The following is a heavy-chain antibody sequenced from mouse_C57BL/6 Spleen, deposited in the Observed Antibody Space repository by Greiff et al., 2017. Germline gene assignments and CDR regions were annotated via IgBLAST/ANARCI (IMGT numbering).Heavy chain of an antibody. J-gene: IGHJ3*01. V-gene: IGHV1-26*01. CDR3: ARSPIYDGPWFAY. CDR2: INPNNGGT. CDR1: GYTFTDYY. D-gene: IGHD2-3*01. Sequence: EVQLQQSGPELVKPGASVKISCTASGYTFTDYYMNWVKQSHGKSLEWIGTINPNNGGTSYNQKFKGKATLTVDKSSSTAYMELRSLTSEDSAVYYCARSPIYDGPWFAYWGQGTLVTVSA.